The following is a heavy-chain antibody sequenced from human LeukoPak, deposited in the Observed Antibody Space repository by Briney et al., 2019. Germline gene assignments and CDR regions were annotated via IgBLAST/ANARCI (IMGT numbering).Heavy chain of an antibody. CDR2: ISSSSSTI. CDR3: ARDCSSTSCTWHGDY. J-gene: IGHJ4*02. D-gene: IGHD2-2*01. V-gene: IGHV3-48*02. CDR1: GFTFSSYS. Sequence: PGGSLRLSCAASGFTFSSYSMNWVRQAPGKGLEWVSYISSSSSTIYYADSVKGRFTISRDNAKNSLYLQMNSLRDEDTAVYYCARDCSSTSCTWHGDYWGQGTLVTVSS.